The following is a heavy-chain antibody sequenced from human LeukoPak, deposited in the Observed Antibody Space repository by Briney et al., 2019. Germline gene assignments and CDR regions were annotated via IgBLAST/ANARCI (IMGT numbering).Heavy chain of an antibody. D-gene: IGHD3-22*01. J-gene: IGHJ4*02. CDR3: ARDGRYYYDSSGYSSFDY. CDR2: ISSSGSTI. CDR1: GFTFSDYY. V-gene: IGHV3-11*04. Sequence: GGSLRLPCAASGFTFSDYYMSWIRQAPGKGLEWVSYISSSGSTIYYADSVKGRFTISRDNAKNSLYLQMNSLRAEDTAVYYCARDGRYYYDSSGYSSFDYWGQGTLVTVSS.